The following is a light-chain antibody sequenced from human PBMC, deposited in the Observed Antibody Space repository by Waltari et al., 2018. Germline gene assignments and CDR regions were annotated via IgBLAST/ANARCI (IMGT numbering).Light chain of an antibody. J-gene: IGKJ1*01. CDR3: QQSYSTPWT. Sequence: DIQMTQSTSSLSASVGDRVTITCRANQSVSVYLNWYQQRPGKAPKLLIYAASNLQSGVPSRFSGRESGTDFTLTISSLQPEDFATYYCQQSYSTPWTFGQGTKVDIK. CDR1: QSVSVY. V-gene: IGKV1-39*01. CDR2: AAS.